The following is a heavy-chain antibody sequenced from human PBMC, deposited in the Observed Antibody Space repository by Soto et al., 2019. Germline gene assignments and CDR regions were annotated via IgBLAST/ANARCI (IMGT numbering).Heavy chain of an antibody. CDR3: AKQMDYVNSGYWSDY. CDR1: GFTFSSYA. J-gene: IGHJ4*02. D-gene: IGHD3-22*01. Sequence: GGSLRLSXTASGFTFSSYAMSWVRQAPGKGLEWVSAISGSGGSTYYADSVKGRFTISRDNSKNTLYLQMNSLRAEDTAVYYCAKQMDYVNSGYWSDYWGQGTLVTVSS. CDR2: ISGSGGST. V-gene: IGHV3-23*01.